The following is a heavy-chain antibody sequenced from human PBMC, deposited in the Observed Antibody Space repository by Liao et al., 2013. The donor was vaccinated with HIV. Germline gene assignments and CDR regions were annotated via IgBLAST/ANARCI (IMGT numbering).Heavy chain of an antibody. CDR2: VNHRGET. D-gene: IGHD3-3*01. J-gene: IGHJ6*03. CDR3: AREAYYGFWSGYYGDYYYYMDV. V-gene: IGHV4-34*02. CDR1: PGSFTIYT. Sequence: QAQLQQWGAGLLRPSETLSLTCAAPGSFTIYTWHWVRQVPGKGLEWIGEVNHRGETNYHPSLKRRVTISADTSKKHFSLRLSSVTAADTAVYYCAREAYYGFWSGYYGDYYYYMDVWGKGTTVTVSS.